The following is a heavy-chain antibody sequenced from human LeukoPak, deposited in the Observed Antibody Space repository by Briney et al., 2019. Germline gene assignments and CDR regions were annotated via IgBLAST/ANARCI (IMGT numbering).Heavy chain of an antibody. V-gene: IGHV3-7*01. Sequence: GGSLRLSCAASGFTFSSSAMSWVRQAPGKGLEWVANIKQDGSEKYYVDSVKGRFTISRDNAKNSLYLQMNSLRAEDTAVYYCARASLGYCTNGVCYMDDAFDIWGQGTMVTVSS. J-gene: IGHJ3*02. CDR2: IKQDGSEK. CDR1: GFTFSSSA. CDR3: ARASLGYCTNGVCYMDDAFDI. D-gene: IGHD2-8*01.